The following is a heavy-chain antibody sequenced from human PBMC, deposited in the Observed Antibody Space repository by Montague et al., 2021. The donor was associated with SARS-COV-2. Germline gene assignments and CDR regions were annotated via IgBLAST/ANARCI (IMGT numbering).Heavy chain of an antibody. Sequence: SLRLSCAASGFSFSRCAMSWVRQAPGEGPEWVSSISGSGSTTDYADSVKGRFTISRDNSKNTLYLQLNSLRAEDTAVFYCVKSGGPTGRHRLDSWGQGTLLTVSS. CDR3: VKSGGPTGRHRLDS. V-gene: IGHV3-23*01. CDR1: GFSFSRCA. D-gene: IGHD3-10*01. CDR2: ISGSGSTT. J-gene: IGHJ4*02.